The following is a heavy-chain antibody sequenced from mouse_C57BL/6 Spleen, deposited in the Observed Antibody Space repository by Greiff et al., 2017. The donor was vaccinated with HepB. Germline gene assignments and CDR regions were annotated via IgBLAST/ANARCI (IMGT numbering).Heavy chain of an antibody. V-gene: IGHV5-4*01. Sequence: EVKLMESGGGLVKPGGSLKLSCAASGFTFSSYAMSWVRQTPEKRLEWVATISDGGSYTYYPDNVKGRFTISRDNAKNNLYLQMSHLKSEDTAMYYCAIENYGSSFRYWGQGTTLTVSS. CDR1: GFTFSSYA. J-gene: IGHJ2*01. CDR3: AIENYGSSFRY. CDR2: ISDGGSYT. D-gene: IGHD1-1*01.